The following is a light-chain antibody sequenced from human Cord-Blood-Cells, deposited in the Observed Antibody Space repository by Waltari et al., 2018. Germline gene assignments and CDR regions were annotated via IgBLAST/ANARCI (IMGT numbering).Light chain of an antibody. CDR3: SSYTSSSTWV. CDR2: DVS. CDR1: SSDVGGYNY. V-gene: IGLV2-14*03. Sequence: QSALTQPASVSGSPGQSITISCTGTSSDVGGYNYVSWYQQHPGKAPTPMIYDVSNRPSGVSNRFAVSKSVNTASLAISGLQAEDEADYYCSSYTSSSTWVFGGGTKLTVL. J-gene: IGLJ3*02.